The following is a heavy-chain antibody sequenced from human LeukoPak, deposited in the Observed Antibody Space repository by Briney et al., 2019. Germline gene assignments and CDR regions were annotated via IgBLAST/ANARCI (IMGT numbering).Heavy chain of an antibody. CDR3: AKGRTASPFYNYYGLDV. V-gene: IGHV3-30*18. Sequence: GGSLRLSCATSGITFSGDGMHWVRQAPGKGLEWVAFISHDGRNEYYVDSVKGRFTISRDNSKNTLYLQMDSLRAEDSAVYYCAKGRTASPFYNYYGLDVWGQGTTVTVSS. D-gene: IGHD2-21*02. CDR2: ISHDGRNE. CDR1: GITFSGDG. J-gene: IGHJ6*02.